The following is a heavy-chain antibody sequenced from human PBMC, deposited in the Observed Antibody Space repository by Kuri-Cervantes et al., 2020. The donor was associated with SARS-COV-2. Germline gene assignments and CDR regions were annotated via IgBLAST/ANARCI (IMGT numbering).Heavy chain of an antibody. V-gene: IGHV3-30-3*01. D-gene: IGHD3-16*01. CDR1: GFTFSSYA. CDR2: ISYDGSNK. CDR3: ARVPGGHDAFDI. Sequence: GGSLKISCAASGFTFSSYAMHWVRQAPGKGLEWVAVISYDGSNKYYADSVKGRFTISRDNSKNTLYLQMNSLRAEDTAVYYCARVPGGHDAFDIWGQGTMVTVSS. J-gene: IGHJ3*02.